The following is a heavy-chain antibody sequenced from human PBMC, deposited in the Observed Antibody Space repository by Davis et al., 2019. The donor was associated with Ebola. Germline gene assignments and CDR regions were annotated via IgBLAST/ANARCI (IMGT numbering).Heavy chain of an antibody. CDR2: ISYDGSNK. CDR1: GFTFSSYA. V-gene: IGHV3-30-3*01. D-gene: IGHD3/OR15-3a*01. Sequence: GESLKISCAASGFTFSSYAMHWVHQAPGKGLEWVAVISYDGSNKYYADSVKGRFTISRDTAKNSLFLQMNSLRAEDTAVYFCATQAWTQFDYWGQGTLVTVSS. J-gene: IGHJ4*02. CDR3: ATQAWTQFDY.